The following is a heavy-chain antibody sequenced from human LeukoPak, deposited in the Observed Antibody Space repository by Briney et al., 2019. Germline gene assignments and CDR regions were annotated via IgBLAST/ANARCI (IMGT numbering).Heavy chain of an antibody. J-gene: IGHJ3*02. CDR3: ASEVIIVVVTLDAFDI. V-gene: IGHV3-7*01. Sequence: QTGGSLRLSCAASGFTFSSYWMSWVRQAPGKGLEWVANIKQDGSEKYYVDSVKGRFTISRDNAKNSLYLQMNSLRAEDTAVYYCASEVIIVVVTLDAFDIWGQGTMVTVSS. D-gene: IGHD2-21*02. CDR2: IKQDGSEK. CDR1: GFTFSSYW.